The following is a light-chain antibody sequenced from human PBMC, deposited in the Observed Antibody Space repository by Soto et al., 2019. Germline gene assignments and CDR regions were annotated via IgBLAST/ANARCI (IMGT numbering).Light chain of an antibody. CDR2: YDS. Sequence: SYELTQPPSVSVAPEKTATITSGGNNIGNKRVHWYRQKPGQAPVLLISYDSDRPSVIPERFSGSNSENTATLTISRVEAGDEADYYCQVWDIMTDNYVFGSGTKLTVL. J-gene: IGLJ1*01. V-gene: IGLV3-21*04. CDR1: NIGNKR. CDR3: QVWDIMTDNYV.